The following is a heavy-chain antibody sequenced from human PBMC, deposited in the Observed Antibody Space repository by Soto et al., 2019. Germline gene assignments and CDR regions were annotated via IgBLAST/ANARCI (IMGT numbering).Heavy chain of an antibody. CDR2: IYYTGST. J-gene: IGHJ6*02. V-gene: IGHV4-31*01. CDR1: GGSISSGGYY. CDR3: ARTAAAGKYYYGMDV. D-gene: IGHD6-13*01. Sequence: TLSLTCTVSGGSISSGGYYWSWIRQHPGKGLEWIGYIYYTGSTYYSPSFQGQVTISADKSISTAYLQWSSLKASDTAMYYCARTAAAGKYYYGMDVWGQGTTVTVSS.